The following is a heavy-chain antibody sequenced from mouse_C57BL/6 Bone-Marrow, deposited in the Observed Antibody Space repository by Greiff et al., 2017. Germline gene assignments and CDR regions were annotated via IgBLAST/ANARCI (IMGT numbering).Heavy chain of an antibody. Sequence: QVQLQQPGAELVKPGASVKMSCKASGYTFTSYWITWVKQRPGQGLEWIGDIYPGSGSTNYNEKFKSKATLTVDTSSSTAYMQLSSLTSEDSAVYYCARRGGNYFYWYFDVWGTGTTVTVSS. J-gene: IGHJ1*03. CDR2: IYPGSGST. D-gene: IGHD2-1*01. CDR1: GYTFTSYW. V-gene: IGHV1-55*01. CDR3: ARRGGNYFYWYFDV.